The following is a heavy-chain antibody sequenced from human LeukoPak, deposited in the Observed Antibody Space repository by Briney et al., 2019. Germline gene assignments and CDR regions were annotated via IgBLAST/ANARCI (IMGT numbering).Heavy chain of an antibody. J-gene: IGHJ4*02. CDR2: ISSSSSTI. Sequence: GGSLRLSCATSGFTFSSYSMNWVRQAPGKGLEWVSYISSSSSTIYYADSVKGRFTISRDNAKNSLYLQMNSLRAEDTAVYYCASTSDYFDYWGQGTLVTVSS. D-gene: IGHD2-2*01. V-gene: IGHV3-48*04. CDR1: GFTFSSYS. CDR3: ASTSDYFDY.